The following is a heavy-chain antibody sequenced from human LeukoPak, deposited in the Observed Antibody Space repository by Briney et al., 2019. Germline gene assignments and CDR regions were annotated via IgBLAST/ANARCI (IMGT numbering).Heavy chain of an antibody. V-gene: IGHV4-61*02. D-gene: IGHD6-13*01. CDR1: GGSISSGSYF. Sequence: SETLSLTCTVSGGSISSGSYFWTWIRQPAGKRLEWIGRINTSGSTNYNPSLKSRVTISVDTSKNQFSLKLSSVTAADTAVFFCAREGYTSSWYSGYCYFDYWGQGTLVTVSS. CDR3: AREGYTSSWYSGYCYFDY. CDR2: INTSGST. J-gene: IGHJ4*02.